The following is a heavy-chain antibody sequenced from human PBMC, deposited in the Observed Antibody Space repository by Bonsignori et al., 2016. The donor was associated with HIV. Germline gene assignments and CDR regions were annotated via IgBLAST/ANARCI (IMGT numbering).Heavy chain of an antibody. CDR2: SIPILGVA. J-gene: IGHJ4*02. D-gene: IGHD5/OR15-5a*01. Sequence: WVRQAPGQGLEWMGGSIPILGVAHYAQSFQGRLTITADTSTATVYMELTNLRSDDTAVYYCARDPPQQGPDSDSHSVYDSRDFDHWGQGTLVTVSS. CDR3: ARDPPQQGPDSDSHSVYDSRDFDH. V-gene: IGHV1-69*10.